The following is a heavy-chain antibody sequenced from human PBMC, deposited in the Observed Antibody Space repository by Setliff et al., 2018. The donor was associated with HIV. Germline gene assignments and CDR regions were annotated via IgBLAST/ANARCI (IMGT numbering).Heavy chain of an antibody. CDR2: IYHAGST. V-gene: IGHV4-38-2*02. CDR1: GYSISSGYY. J-gene: IGHJ6*02. CDR3: ARVGDSRSSYGMDV. Sequence: SETLSLTCTVSGYSISSGYYWGFIRQPPGKGLEWIGTIYHAGSTHYEPSLRSRVSISLGRSENQFSLILTSVTAADTAVYYCARVGDSRSSYGMDVWGQGTTVTVSS. D-gene: IGHD6-6*01.